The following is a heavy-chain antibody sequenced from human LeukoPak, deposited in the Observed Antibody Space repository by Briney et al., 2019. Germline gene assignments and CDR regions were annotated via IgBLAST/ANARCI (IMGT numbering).Heavy chain of an antibody. CDR2: ISSSSSYI. CDR3: ARENWNDFRGSFDP. Sequence: GGSLRLSCAASGFTFSSYSMNWVRQAPGKGLEWVSCISSSSSYIYYANSVKGRFTISRDNAKNSLYLQMNSLRAEDTALYYCARENWNDFRGSFDPWGQGTLVTVSS. J-gene: IGHJ5*02. D-gene: IGHD1-1*01. CDR1: GFTFSSYS. V-gene: IGHV3-21*01.